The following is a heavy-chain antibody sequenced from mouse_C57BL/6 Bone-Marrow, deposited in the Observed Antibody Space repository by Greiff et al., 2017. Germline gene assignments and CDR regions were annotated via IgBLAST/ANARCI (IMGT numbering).Heavy chain of an antibody. D-gene: IGHD1-1*01. CDR2: IYPSDSET. CDR3: AREVYCSSYDYFDY. Sequence: VQLQQPGAELVRPGSSVQLSCKASGYTFTSYWMDWVKPRPGQGLEWIGNIYPSDSETHYNQKFKDKATLTVDKTSSTAYMQLSSLTSEDSAVYYGAREVYCSSYDYFDYWGQGTTLTVSS. J-gene: IGHJ2*01. V-gene: IGHV1-61*01. CDR1: GYTFTSYW.